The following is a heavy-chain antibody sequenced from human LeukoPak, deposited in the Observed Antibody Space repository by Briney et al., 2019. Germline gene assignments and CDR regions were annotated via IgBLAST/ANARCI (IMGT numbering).Heavy chain of an antibody. CDR3: VRTVRGNYYFDY. CDR2: TYYSGST. J-gene: IGHJ4*02. D-gene: IGHD3-10*01. Sequence: SQTLSLTCTVSGGSISSGGFYWSWIRQHPGKGLEWIGYTYYSGSTYYNPSLKSRLTISVDTSKNQFSLKVSSVTAADTAVYYCVRTVRGNYYFDYWGQGTLVTVSS. CDR1: GGSISSGGFY. V-gene: IGHV4-31*08.